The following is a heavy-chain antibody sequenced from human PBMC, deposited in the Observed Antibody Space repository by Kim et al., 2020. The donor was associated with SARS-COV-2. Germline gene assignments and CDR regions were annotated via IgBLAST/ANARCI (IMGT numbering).Heavy chain of an antibody. CDR1: GGSISSYY. V-gene: IGHV4-59*01. CDR3: ARGCSDYYDSSGYSSCE. CDR2: IYYSGST. D-gene: IGHD3-22*01. Sequence: SETLSLTCTVSGGSISSYYWSWIRQPPGKGLEWIGYIYYSGSTNYNPSLKSRVTISVDTSKNQFSLKLSSVTAADTAVYYCARGCSDYYDSSGYSSCEWGQGTLVTVSS. J-gene: IGHJ4*02.